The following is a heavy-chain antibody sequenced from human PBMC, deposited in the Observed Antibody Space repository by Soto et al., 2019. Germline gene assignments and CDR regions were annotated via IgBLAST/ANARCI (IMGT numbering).Heavy chain of an antibody. J-gene: IGHJ4*02. CDR2: INPSGGST. CDR1: GYTFTSYY. V-gene: IGHV1-46*03. CDR3: ARDPGSGSYYNFYFDS. Sequence: QVQLVQSGAEVKKPGASVKVSCKASGYTFTSYYMHWVRQAPGQGLEWMGIINPSGGSTSYAQKFQGRVTMSRDTSTSTVYMELSSLSSEDTAGYYCARDPGSGSYYNFYFDSWGQGTLVTVSS. D-gene: IGHD3-10*01.